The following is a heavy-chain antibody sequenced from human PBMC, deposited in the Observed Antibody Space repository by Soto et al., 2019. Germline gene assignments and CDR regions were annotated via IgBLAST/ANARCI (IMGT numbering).Heavy chain of an antibody. D-gene: IGHD6-19*01. CDR2: INANSGDT. CDR3: ARGGALDGTSPPFNH. Sequence: QVQLVQSGAEVKKPGASVRVSCKASGYTFSGHYMHWIRQAPGHGPEWLGWINANSGDTDRAPKFQDRLTMTRDTSISTAYMELSRLRSDDTAVYYCARGGALDGTSPPFNHWGQGTLVNVSS. CDR1: GYTFSGHY. V-gene: IGHV1-2*02. J-gene: IGHJ4*02.